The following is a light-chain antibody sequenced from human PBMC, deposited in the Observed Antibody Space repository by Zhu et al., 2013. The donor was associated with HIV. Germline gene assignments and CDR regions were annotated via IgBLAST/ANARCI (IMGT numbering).Light chain of an antibody. CDR2: GAS. Sequence: EIVMTQSPATLSVSPGERATLSCRASQSVSSNYLAWYQQKPGQAPRLLIYGASGRATGIPDRFSGSGSGTDFTLTISRLEPEDFAVYYCQQYGNSPQTFGQGTKVEIK. J-gene: IGKJ1*01. CDR1: QSVSSNY. V-gene: IGKV3-20*01. CDR3: QQYGNSPQT.